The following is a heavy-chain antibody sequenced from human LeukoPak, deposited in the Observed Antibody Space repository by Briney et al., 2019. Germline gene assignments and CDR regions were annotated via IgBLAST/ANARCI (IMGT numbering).Heavy chain of an antibody. D-gene: IGHD3-10*01. CDR3: ARVRGLRMVRGVTPTWFDP. V-gene: IGHV3-66*01. CDR2: IYSGGST. Sequence: GGSLRLSCAASGFTVSSNYMSWVRQAPGKGLDWVSVIYSGGSTYYADSVKGRFTISRDNSKNTLNLQMNSLRAEDTAVYYCARVRGLRMVRGVTPTWFDPWGQGTLVTVSS. J-gene: IGHJ5*02. CDR1: GFTVSSNY.